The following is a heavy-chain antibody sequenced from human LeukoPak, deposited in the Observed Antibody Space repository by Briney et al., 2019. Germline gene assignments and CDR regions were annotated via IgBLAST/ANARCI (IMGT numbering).Heavy chain of an antibody. V-gene: IGHV4-34*01. CDR3: ARHCSSTSCYIGRGYFQH. CDR1: GGSFSGYY. Sequence: SETLSLTCAVYGGSFSGYYWSWLRQPPGKGLEWIGEINHSGSTNYNPSLKSRVTISVDTSKNQFSLKLSSVTAADTAVYYCARHCSSTSCYIGRGYFQHWGQGTLVTVSS. D-gene: IGHD2-2*02. J-gene: IGHJ1*01. CDR2: INHSGST.